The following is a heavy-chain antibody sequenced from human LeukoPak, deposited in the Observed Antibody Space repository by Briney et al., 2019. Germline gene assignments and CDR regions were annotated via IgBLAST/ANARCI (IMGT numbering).Heavy chain of an antibody. V-gene: IGHV3-64D*06. Sequence: GGSLRLSCSTSGFTFSNHFMHWVRQAPGKGLEYVSSIGPNGASILYADSVKGRFTISRDNSKNALYLQLTSLRLEDTALYYCVKDLTGTWSFDYWGQGTLVTVSS. CDR3: VKDLTGTWSFDY. D-gene: IGHD3-9*01. CDR1: GFTFSNHF. J-gene: IGHJ4*02. CDR2: IGPNGASI.